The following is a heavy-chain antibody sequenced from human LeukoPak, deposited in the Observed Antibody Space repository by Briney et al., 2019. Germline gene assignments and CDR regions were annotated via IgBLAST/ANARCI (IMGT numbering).Heavy chain of an antibody. V-gene: IGHV3-23*01. CDR1: GFTFSSYA. D-gene: IGHD5-12*01. CDR3: AKDLDIVATITGN. CDR2: VSGSGGST. J-gene: IGHJ4*02. Sequence: GGSLRLSCAASGFTFSSYAMSWVRQAPGKGLEWASGVSGSGGSTYYADSVKGRFTISRDNSKNTLYLQMNSLRAEDTAVYYCAKDLDIVATITGNWGQGTLVTVSS.